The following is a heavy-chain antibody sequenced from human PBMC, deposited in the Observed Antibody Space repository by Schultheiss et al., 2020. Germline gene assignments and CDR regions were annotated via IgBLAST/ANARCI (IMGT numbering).Heavy chain of an antibody. CDR1: GFTFSSYG. D-gene: IGHD2-21*01. Sequence: GGSLRLSCAASGFTFSSYGMHWVRQAPGKGLEWVAVISYDGSNKYYADSVKGRFTISRDNSKNTLYLQMNSLRAEDTAVYYCAKDHSTQGSPAFDIWGQGTMVTVS. CDR3: AKDHSTQGSPAFDI. V-gene: IGHV3-30*18. CDR2: ISYDGSNK. J-gene: IGHJ3*02.